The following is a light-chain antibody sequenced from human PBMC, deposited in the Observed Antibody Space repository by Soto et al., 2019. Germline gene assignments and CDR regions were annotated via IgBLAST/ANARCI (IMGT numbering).Light chain of an antibody. V-gene: IGKV3-11*01. CDR2: YTS. CDR3: HQRQSWPRT. J-gene: IGKJ1*01. CDR1: QYVGTR. Sequence: EIVLTQCPATLSSSPGETATLSCRASQYVGTRLAWYQHKPGQAPRLLIYYTSNRATGIPARFSGSGSGPDFPLTINSLAPEHFAIYYCHQRQSWPRTFRQGTKVDIK.